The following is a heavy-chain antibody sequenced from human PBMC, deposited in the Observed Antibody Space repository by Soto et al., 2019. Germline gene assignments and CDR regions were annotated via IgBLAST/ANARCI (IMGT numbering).Heavy chain of an antibody. J-gene: IGHJ3*02. Sequence: QVQLVESGGGVVQPGRSLRLSCAASGFTFSSYAMHWVRQAPGKGLEWVAVISYDGSNKYYADSVKGRFTISRDNSKNTLYLQMNSLRAEDTAVHYCARVGTYSSGWYDAFDIWGQGTMVTVSS. CDR1: GFTFSSYA. V-gene: IGHV3-30-3*01. D-gene: IGHD6-19*01. CDR2: ISYDGSNK. CDR3: ARVGTYSSGWYDAFDI.